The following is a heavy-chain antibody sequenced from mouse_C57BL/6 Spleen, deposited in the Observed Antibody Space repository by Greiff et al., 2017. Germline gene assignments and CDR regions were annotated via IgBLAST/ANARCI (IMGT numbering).Heavy chain of an antibody. Sequence: VKLMESGPELVKPGASVKISCKASGYAFSSSWMNWVKQRPGKGLEWIGRIYPGDGDTNYNGKFKGKATLTADKSSSTAYMQLSSLTSEDSAVYFCAREGGYYWGQGTTLTVSS. V-gene: IGHV1-82*01. CDR3: AREGGYY. CDR2: IYPGDGDT. J-gene: IGHJ2*01. CDR1: GYAFSSSW.